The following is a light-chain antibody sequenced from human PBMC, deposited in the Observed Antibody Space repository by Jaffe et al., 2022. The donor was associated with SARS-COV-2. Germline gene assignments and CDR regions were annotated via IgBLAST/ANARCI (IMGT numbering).Light chain of an antibody. J-gene: IGKJ5*01. V-gene: IGKV4-1*01. Sequence: DIVMTQSPDSLAVSLGERATINCKSSRSVLFSSNNKNYLAWFQQRPGQPPKLLVYWASTRESGVPDRFSGSGSGTDFTLTISNLQAEDVAVYYCQQYFSIPITFGQGTRLEIQ. CDR3: QQYFSIPIT. CDR2: WAS. CDR1: RSVLFSSNNKNY.